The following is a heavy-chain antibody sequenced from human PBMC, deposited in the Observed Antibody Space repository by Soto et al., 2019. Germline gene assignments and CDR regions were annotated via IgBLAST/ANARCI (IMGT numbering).Heavy chain of an antibody. CDR2: IIPIFGTA. D-gene: IGHD1-1*01. J-gene: IGHJ6*02. V-gene: IGHV1-69*13. Sequence: SVKVSCKASGGTFSSYAISWVRQAPGQGLEWMGGIIPIFGTANYAQKFQGRVTITADESTSTAYMELSSLRSEDTAVYYCARGVNNWNDRPFYYYGMDVWGQGTTVTVSS. CDR1: GGTFSSYA. CDR3: ARGVNNWNDRPFYYYGMDV.